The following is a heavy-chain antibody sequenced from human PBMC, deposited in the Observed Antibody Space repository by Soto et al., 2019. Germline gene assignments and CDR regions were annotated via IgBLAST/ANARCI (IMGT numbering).Heavy chain of an antibody. Sequence: QVQLQESGPGLVKPSQTLSLTCTVSGGSISSGDYYWSWIRQPPGKGLEWIGYIYYSGSSYYNPSLQIRLTISVDTSKTHFSLRLSSVTAADTAVYYCARGGYCSGGSCFYEVYYFDYWGQGALVTVSS. CDR2: IYYSGSS. J-gene: IGHJ4*02. CDR1: GGSISSGDYY. D-gene: IGHD2-15*01. V-gene: IGHV4-30-4*01. CDR3: ARGGYCSGGSCFYEVYYFDY.